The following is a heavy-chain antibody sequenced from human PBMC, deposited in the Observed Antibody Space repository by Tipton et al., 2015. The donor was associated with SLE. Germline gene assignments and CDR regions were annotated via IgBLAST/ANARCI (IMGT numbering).Heavy chain of an antibody. CDR3: ARPRRARDYTTSAAYYLDF. D-gene: IGHD2-2*02. Sequence: TLSLTCAVYGGSFSGYSCTWIRHAPRKGLESSGDLNHSGITNYNPPLKSRDTISLDTSKSQFSLGVNSVTAADTAVYYCARPRRARDYTTSAAYYLDFWGQGTLVTVSS. CDR1: GGSFSGYS. J-gene: IGHJ4*02. V-gene: IGHV4-34*01. CDR2: LNHSGIT.